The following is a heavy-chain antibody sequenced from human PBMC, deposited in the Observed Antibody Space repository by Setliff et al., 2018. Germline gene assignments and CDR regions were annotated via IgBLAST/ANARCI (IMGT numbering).Heavy chain of an antibody. V-gene: IGHV4-39*01. Sequence: PSETLSLTCTVSGGSISSSSHYWGWIRQPPGKGLEWIGSIYYSGSTYYNPSLKSRVTISVDTSKNQFSLRLSSVTAADTAVYYCARHLYSSGWYFDYWGQGTLVTVSS. CDR3: ARHLYSSGWYFDY. J-gene: IGHJ4*02. D-gene: IGHD6-19*01. CDR2: IYYSGST. CDR1: GGSISSSSHY.